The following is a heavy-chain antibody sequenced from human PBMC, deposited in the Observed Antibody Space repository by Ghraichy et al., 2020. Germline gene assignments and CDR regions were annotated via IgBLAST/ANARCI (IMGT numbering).Heavy chain of an antibody. V-gene: IGHV1-69*04. J-gene: IGHJ6*02. CDR1: GGTFSSYA. D-gene: IGHD3-10*01. CDR3: ARALDGSGYGMDV. CDR2: IIPILGIA. Sequence: SVKVSCKASGGTFSSYAISWVRQAPGQGLEWMGRIIPILGIANYAQKFQGRVTITADKSTSTAYMELSSLRSEDTAVYYCARALDGSGYGMDVWGQGTTVTVSS.